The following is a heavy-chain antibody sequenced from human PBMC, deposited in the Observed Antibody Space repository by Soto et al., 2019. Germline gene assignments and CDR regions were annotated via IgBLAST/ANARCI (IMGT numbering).Heavy chain of an antibody. CDR2: ISSNGGST. J-gene: IGHJ4*02. D-gene: IGHD6-13*01. CDR1: GFTFSSYA. V-gene: IGHV3-64*01. Sequence: GGSLRLSCAASGFTFSSYAMHWVRQAPGKGLEYVSAISSNGGSTYYANSVKGRFTISRDNSKNTLYLQMGSLRAEDMAVYYCARGGRRPGYSSSWTYPVDYWGQGTLVTVSS. CDR3: ARGGRRPGYSSSWTYPVDY.